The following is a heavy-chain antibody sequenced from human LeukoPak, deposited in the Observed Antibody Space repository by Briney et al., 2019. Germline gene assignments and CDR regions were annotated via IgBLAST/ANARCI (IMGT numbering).Heavy chain of an antibody. CDR3: AREGSGYDILTGYTAYGMDV. CDR2: INPNSGGT. D-gene: IGHD3-9*01. Sequence: ASVKVSCKASGYTFTGYYMHWVRQAPGQGPEWMGWINPNSGGTNYAQKFQGWVTMTRDTSISTAYMELSRLRSDDTAVYYCAREGSGYDILTGYTAYGMDVWGQGTTVTVSS. CDR1: GYTFTGYY. V-gene: IGHV1-2*04. J-gene: IGHJ6*02.